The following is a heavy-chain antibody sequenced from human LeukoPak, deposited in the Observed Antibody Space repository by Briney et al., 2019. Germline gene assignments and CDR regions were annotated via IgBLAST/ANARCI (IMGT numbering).Heavy chain of an antibody. CDR2: IKQDGSEK. CDR1: GFTFSSYW. J-gene: IGHJ3*02. CDR3: ARVRGDYVRAFDI. D-gene: IGHD4-17*01. Sequence: GGSLRLSCAASGFTFSSYWMSWVRQAPGKGLEWVANIKQDGSEKYYVDSVKGRFTISRDDAKNSLYLQMNSLRAEDTAVYYCARVRGDYVRAFDIWGQGTMVTVSS. V-gene: IGHV3-7*01.